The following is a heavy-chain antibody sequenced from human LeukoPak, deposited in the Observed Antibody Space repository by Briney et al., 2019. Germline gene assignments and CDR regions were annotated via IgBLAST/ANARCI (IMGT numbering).Heavy chain of an antibody. D-gene: IGHD3-10*01. Sequence: PSETLSLTCTVSGGSISSYYWSWIRQSPGKGLEWIGYIYYSGSTNYNPSLKSRVTISVDTSKNQFSLKLSSVTAADTAVYYCARAQYYGSGSYMNWFDPWGQGTLVTVSS. J-gene: IGHJ5*02. V-gene: IGHV4-59*01. CDR2: IYYSGST. CDR1: GGSISSYY. CDR3: ARAQYYGSGSYMNWFDP.